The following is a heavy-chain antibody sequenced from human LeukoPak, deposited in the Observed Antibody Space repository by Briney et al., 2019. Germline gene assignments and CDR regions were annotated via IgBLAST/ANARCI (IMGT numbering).Heavy chain of an antibody. D-gene: IGHD3-9*01. CDR3: ARWNYDISTGHRYFDY. Sequence: PSETLSLTCNVSGDSIRGFYWGWIRQPPGKGLEWMGYFYYSGDTNYNPALESRVIIDTSKNQFSLKLSSLTAADTAVYYCARWNYDISTGHRYFDYWGQGTLVIVSS. CDR1: GDSIRGFY. V-gene: IGHV4-59*01. J-gene: IGHJ4*02. CDR2: FYYSGDT.